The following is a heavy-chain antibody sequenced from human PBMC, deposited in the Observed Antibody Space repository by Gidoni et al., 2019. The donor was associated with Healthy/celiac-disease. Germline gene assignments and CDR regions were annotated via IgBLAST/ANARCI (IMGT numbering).Heavy chain of an antibody. V-gene: IGHV3-23*01. D-gene: IGHD6-6*01. CDR2: ISGSGGST. J-gene: IGHJ6*02. CDR1: GFTFSSYA. Sequence: EVQLLESGGGLVQPGGSLRLSCAASGFTFSSYAMSWARQAPGKGLEWVSAISGSGGSTYYADSVKGRFTISRDNSKNTLYLQMNSLRAEDTAVYYCAKGIEYSSSSFLYYYYGMDVWGQGTTVTVSS. CDR3: AKGIEYSSSSFLYYYYGMDV.